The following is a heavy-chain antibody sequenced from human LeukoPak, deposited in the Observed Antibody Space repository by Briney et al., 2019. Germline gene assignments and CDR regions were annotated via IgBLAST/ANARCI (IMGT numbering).Heavy chain of an antibody. CDR3: SRAGILTTPYYFDL. CDR1: GFTVSSNY. V-gene: IGHV3-72*01. J-gene: IGHJ4*02. CDR2: IRNKRNSYTT. D-gene: IGHD4-11*01. Sequence: PGGSLRLSCAASGFTVSSNYVSWVRQAPGKGLEWVARIRNKRNSYTTEYAASVKGRFTVSRDDSQNSMYLQMNSLTTDDSAFYYCSRAGILTTPYYFDLWGQGTLVTVSS.